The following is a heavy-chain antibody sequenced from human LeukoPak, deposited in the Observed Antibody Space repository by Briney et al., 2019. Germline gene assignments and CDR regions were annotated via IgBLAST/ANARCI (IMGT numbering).Heavy chain of an antibody. D-gene: IGHD4-11*01. CDR3: ARVTTGDYYYYYMDV. V-gene: IGHV3-20*04. CDR1: GFTFDDYG. J-gene: IGHJ6*03. CDR2: INWNGGST. Sequence: PGGSLRLSCAASGFTFDDYGMSWVRQAPGKGLEWVSSINWNGGSTGYADSVKGRFTISRDNAKNSLYLQMNSLRAEDTALYYCARVTTGDYYYYYMDVWGKGTTVTVSS.